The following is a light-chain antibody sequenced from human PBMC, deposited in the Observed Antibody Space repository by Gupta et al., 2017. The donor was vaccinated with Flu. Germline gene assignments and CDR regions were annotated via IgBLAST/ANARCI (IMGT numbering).Light chain of an antibody. V-gene: IGKV3-15*01. J-gene: IGKJ5*01. CDR2: DAS. CDR3: QQYKNWPPIT. Sequence: GHAPRLLIYDASTRDTGIPARFSGSGYGKELTLTISSRQSEDFAVYYCQQYKNWPPITFGQGTRLEIK.